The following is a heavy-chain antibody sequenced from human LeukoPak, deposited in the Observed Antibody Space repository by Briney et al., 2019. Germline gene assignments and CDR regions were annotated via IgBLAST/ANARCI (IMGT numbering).Heavy chain of an antibody. V-gene: IGHV3-7*03. J-gene: IGHJ4*02. CDR1: GFTFSSYW. D-gene: IGHD6-13*01. CDR3: ARDGPAAGLYFDY. Sequence: PGGSLRLSCAASGFTFSSYWMNWVRQDPGKGLEWVSSIKQDGSEKYYVDSVKGRFTISRDNAKNSLYLQMNSLRAEDTAIYYCARDGPAAGLYFDYWGQGTLVTVSS. CDR2: IKQDGSEK.